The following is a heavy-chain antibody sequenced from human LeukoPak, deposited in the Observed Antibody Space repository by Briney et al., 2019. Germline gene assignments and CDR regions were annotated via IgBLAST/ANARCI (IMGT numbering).Heavy chain of an antibody. D-gene: IGHD2-2*01. CDR2: IIPIFGTA. J-gene: IGHJ4*02. Sequence: GSSVKVSCKASGGTFSSYAISWVRQAPGQGLEWMGGIIPIFGTANYAQKFQGRVTITADESTSTAYMELSSLRSEDTAVYSCASQNPIVVVPAAKGHFFDYWGQGTLVTVSS. CDR1: GGTFSSYA. CDR3: ASQNPIVVVPAAKGHFFDY. V-gene: IGHV1-69*01.